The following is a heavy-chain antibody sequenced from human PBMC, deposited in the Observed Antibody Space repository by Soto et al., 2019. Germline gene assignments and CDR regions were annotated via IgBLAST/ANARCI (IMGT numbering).Heavy chain of an antibody. D-gene: IGHD3-22*01. CDR3: ARVXXHYDGGGYPSRFDL. J-gene: IGHJ5*01. CDR2: IKEDGSNK. Sequence: EVQLVESGGDLVQPGGSLRLSCAASGFTFSRHYMSWVRQAPGXGLEWVANIKEDGSNKHYVDSVKGRFTISRDNXXXXXXXXXXXXRXXXXXXXXXARVXXHYDGGGYPSRFDLWGQGTLVTVSS. CDR1: GFTFSRHY. V-gene: IGHV3-7*01.